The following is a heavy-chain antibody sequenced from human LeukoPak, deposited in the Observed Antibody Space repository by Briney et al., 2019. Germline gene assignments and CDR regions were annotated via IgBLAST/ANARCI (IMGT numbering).Heavy chain of an antibody. CDR1: GGSISSGSYC. CDR3: ARGLWFGDENPPYFDY. D-gene: IGHD3-10*01. CDR2: IYTSGNT. V-gene: IGHV4-61*09. J-gene: IGHJ4*02. Sequence: SETLSLTCTVSGGSISSGSYCWSWIRQPAGKGLEWIGHIYTSGNTNYNPSLKSRVTISVDTSKNQFSLKLSSVTAADTAVYYCARGLWFGDENPPYFDYWGQGTLVTVSS.